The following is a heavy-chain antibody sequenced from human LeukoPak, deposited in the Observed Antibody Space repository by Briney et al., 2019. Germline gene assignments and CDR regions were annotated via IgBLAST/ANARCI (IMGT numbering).Heavy chain of an antibody. CDR1: GFTFSSYW. J-gene: IGHJ4*02. CDR3: ARDSTMVRGGGRLDY. CDR2: IKQDGSEK. V-gene: IGHV3-7*01. D-gene: IGHD3-10*01. Sequence: GGSLRLSCAASGFTFSSYWMSWVRQAPGKGLEWVANIKQDGSEKYYVDSVKGRFTISRDNAKNSLYLQMNSLRAEDTAVYYCARDSTMVRGGGRLDYWGQGTLVTVSS.